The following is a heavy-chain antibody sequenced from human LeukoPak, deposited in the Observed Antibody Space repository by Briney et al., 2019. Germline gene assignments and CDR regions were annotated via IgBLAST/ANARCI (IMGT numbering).Heavy chain of an antibody. J-gene: IGHJ4*02. V-gene: IGHV4-34*01. CDR1: GGSFSGYY. Sequence: SETLSLTCAVYGGSFSGYYWSWIRQPPGKGLEWIGEINHSGSTNYNPSLKSRVTISVDTSKNQFSLKLSSVTAADTAVYHCARGGYSGSYYNYWGQGTLVTVSS. CDR3: ARGGYSGSYYNY. CDR2: INHSGST. D-gene: IGHD1-26*01.